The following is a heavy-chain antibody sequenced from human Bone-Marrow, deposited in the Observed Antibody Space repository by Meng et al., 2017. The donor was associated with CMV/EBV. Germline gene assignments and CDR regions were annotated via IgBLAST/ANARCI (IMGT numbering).Heavy chain of an antibody. CDR2: IIPIFGTA. Sequence: STFRKVAISWVRQAPGQGLEWMGGIIPIFGTANYAQKFQGRVTITADKSTSTAYMELSSLRSEDTAVYYCARPYYYDSSGYYSFDYWGQGTLVTVSS. J-gene: IGHJ4*02. V-gene: IGHV1-69*06. CDR1: STFRKVA. D-gene: IGHD3-22*01. CDR3: ARPYYYDSSGYYSFDY.